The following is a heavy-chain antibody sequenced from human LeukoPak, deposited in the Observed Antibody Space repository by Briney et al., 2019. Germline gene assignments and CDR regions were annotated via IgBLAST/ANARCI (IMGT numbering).Heavy chain of an antibody. CDR3: ARALRLGMDV. CDR2: INSDGSST. Sequence: GGSLRLPCAASGFTFSSYWMHWVREVPGKGLVWVSRINSDGSSTSYADSVKGRFTISRDNAKNTLYLQMNSLRVEDTAVYYCARALRLGMDVWGKGTTVTVSS. D-gene: IGHD5/OR15-5a*01. CDR1: GFTFSSYW. J-gene: IGHJ6*04. V-gene: IGHV3-74*01.